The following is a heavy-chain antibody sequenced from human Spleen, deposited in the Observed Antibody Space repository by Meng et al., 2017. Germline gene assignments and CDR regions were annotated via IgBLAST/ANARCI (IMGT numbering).Heavy chain of an antibody. CDR1: GGSFSDYY. J-gene: IGHJ4*02. CDR2: IYHSGDT. D-gene: IGHD2-15*01. Sequence: SETLSLTCVVSGGSFSDYYWSWIRQPPGKGLEWIGTIYHSGDTYYNPSLKSRVTISIDTPENQFSLRLSSVTAADTAVYYCARDLLGYCSGDSCYSKDLSGNWGQGTLVTVSS. V-gene: IGHV4-34*01. CDR3: ARDLLGYCSGDSCYSKDLSGN.